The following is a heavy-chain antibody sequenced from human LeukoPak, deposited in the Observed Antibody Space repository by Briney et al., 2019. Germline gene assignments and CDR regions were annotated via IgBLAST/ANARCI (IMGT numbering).Heavy chain of an antibody. V-gene: IGHV3-21*01. CDR3: ASLHDIVVIPDATIDY. Sequence: GGSLRLSCAASGFMFTSYAMSWVRQAPGKGLEWVSCISSSGSDIYYADSVKGRFTVSRDNGKNSLYLQMNSLRADDTAVYYCASLHDIVVIPDATIDYWGQGTLVTVAS. D-gene: IGHD2-2*01. CDR1: GFMFTSYA. J-gene: IGHJ4*02. CDR2: ISSSGSDI.